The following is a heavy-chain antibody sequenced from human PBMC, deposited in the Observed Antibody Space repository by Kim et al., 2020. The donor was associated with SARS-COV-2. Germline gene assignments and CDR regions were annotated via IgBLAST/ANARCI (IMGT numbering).Heavy chain of an antibody. J-gene: IGHJ6*01. CDR2: ISSDGSNK. V-gene: IGHV3-30*18. CDR3: AKDLFSGYSYGGNFYYG. CDR1: GFTFSSYG. D-gene: IGHD5-18*01. Sequence: GGSLRLSCAASGFTFSSYGMHWVRQAPGKGLEWVAAISSDGSNKYCADSVKGRSTISSDNSKNMLYLQMISLRAEDTAVYYCAKDLFSGYSYGGNFYYG.